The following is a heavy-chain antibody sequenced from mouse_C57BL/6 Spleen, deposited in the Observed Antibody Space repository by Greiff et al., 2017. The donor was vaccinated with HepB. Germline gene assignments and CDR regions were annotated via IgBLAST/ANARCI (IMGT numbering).Heavy chain of an antibody. CDR1: GYTFTSYW. CDR3: ESMGSYYDYDLGYAMDY. CDR2: IDPNSGGT. D-gene: IGHD2-4*01. V-gene: IGHV1-72*01. Sequence: QVQLQQPGAELVKPGASVKLSCKASGYTFTSYWMHWVKQRPGRGLEWIGRIDPNSGGTKYNEKFKSKATLTVDKPSSTAYMQLSSLTSEDSAVYYCESMGSYYDYDLGYAMDYWGQGTSVTVSS. J-gene: IGHJ4*01.